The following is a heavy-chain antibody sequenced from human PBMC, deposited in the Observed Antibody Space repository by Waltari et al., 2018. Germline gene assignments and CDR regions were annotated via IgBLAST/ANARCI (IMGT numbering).Heavy chain of an antibody. Sequence: QVQLVQSGAEVKKPGSSVKVSCKASGGTFSSYTISWVRQAPGQGLEWMGRIIPILGIANDEQKFQGRVTITADKSTSTAYMELSSLRSEDTAVYYCARSSGWYRYYFDYWGQGTLVTVSS. CDR1: GGTFSSYT. J-gene: IGHJ4*02. CDR3: ARSSGWYRYYFDY. V-gene: IGHV1-69*02. D-gene: IGHD6-19*01. CDR2: IIPILGIA.